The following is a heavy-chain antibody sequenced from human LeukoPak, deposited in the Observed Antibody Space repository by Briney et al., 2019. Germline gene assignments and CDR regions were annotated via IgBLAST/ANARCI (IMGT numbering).Heavy chain of an antibody. CDR3: ASLGYSGYDSFDY. CDR2: INPNSGGT. V-gene: IGHV1-2*02. D-gene: IGHD5-12*01. J-gene: IGHJ4*02. Sequence: ASVKLSCKASGYTFTAYFIHWVRQAPGQGLEWMGWINPNSGGTNYAQKFQGRVTMTRDTSISTAYMELSRLRSDDTAVYYCASLGYSGYDSFDYWGQGTLVTVSS. CDR1: GYTFTAYF.